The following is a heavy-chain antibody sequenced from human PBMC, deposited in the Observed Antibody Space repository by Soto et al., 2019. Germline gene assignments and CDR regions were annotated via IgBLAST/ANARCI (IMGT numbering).Heavy chain of an antibody. CDR3: ARDRGPGYCSSTSCYPLPPNWFDP. V-gene: IGHV3-11*01. CDR2: ISSSGSTI. J-gene: IGHJ5*02. D-gene: IGHD2-2*01. Sequence: GGSLRLSCAASGFTFSDYYMSWIRQAPGKGLEWVSYISSSGSTIYYADSVKGRFTISRDNAKNSLYLQMNSLRAEDTAVYYCARDRGPGYCSSTSCYPLPPNWFDPWGQGTLVTVSS. CDR1: GFTFSDYY.